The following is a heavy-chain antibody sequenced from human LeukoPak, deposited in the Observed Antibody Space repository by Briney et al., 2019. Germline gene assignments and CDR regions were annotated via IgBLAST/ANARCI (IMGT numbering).Heavy chain of an antibody. CDR3: ARGADANSYHEYNYLDP. V-gene: IGHV1-18*01. Sequence: ASLKVSCKTSGYNFAIYGITWVRQAPGQGPEWMGWISAYNSDTYYAQKFKDRVTMTRDSSTATVYMEIKSLTFDDTAVYYCARGADANSYHEYNYLDPWGQGTLVTVSS. D-gene: IGHD2-2*01. CDR2: ISAYNSDT. J-gene: IGHJ5*02. CDR1: GYNFAIYG.